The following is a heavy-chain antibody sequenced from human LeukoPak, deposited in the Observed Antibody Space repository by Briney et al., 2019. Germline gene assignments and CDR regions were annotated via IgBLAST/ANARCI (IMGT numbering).Heavy chain of an antibody. Sequence: PGASVKVSCKASGGTFSSYAISWVRQAPGQGLEWMGGIIPIFGTANYAQKFQGRVTITADESTSTAYMELSSLRSEDTAVYYCAREVSLMRATVTTLVYWGQGTLVTVSS. CDR1: GGTFSSYA. V-gene: IGHV1-69*13. CDR3: AREVSLMRATVTTLVY. D-gene: IGHD4-17*01. J-gene: IGHJ4*02. CDR2: IIPIFGTA.